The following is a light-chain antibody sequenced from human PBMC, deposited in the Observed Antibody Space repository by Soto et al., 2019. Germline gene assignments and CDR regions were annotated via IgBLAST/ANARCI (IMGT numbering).Light chain of an antibody. V-gene: IGLV2-11*01. J-gene: IGLJ1*01. Sequence: QSVLTQPRSVSGSPGQSVTISCTGTSSDVGGYNYVSWYQHHPGKAPKLMIYDVSKRPSGAPDRFSGSKSGNTASLTISGLQAEDEADYYCCSYAGSYTYVFGTGTKVTVL. CDR1: SSDVGGYNY. CDR3: CSYAGSYTYV. CDR2: DVS.